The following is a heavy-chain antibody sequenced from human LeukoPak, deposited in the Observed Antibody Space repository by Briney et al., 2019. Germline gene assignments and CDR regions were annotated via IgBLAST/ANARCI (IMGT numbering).Heavy chain of an antibody. Sequence: GGSLRLSCAASGFTFSSYAMSWVRQAPGKGLEWVSAISGSGGSTYYADSVKGRFTISRDNSKNTLYLQMNSLRAEDTAVYYCARDGHIVVTVDAFDIWGQGTMVTVSS. V-gene: IGHV3-23*01. J-gene: IGHJ3*02. CDR3: ARDGHIVVTVDAFDI. D-gene: IGHD2-21*01. CDR2: ISGSGGST. CDR1: GFTFSSYA.